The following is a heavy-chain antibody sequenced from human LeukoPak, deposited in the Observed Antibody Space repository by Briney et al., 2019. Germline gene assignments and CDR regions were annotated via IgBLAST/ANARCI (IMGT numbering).Heavy chain of an antibody. CDR3: ARLHLRTNYDFRSGSYAFDY. Sequence: SETLSLTCTVSGGSISNYYWGWIRQPPGKGLDWIAYIYASGSTYYNPSLTRRVTMSMVASTNQFSLRLTSVTAADTAVYFCARLHLRTNYDFRSGSYAFDYWGQGILVTVSS. CDR2: IYASGST. D-gene: IGHD3-3*01. V-gene: IGHV4-4*09. J-gene: IGHJ4*02. CDR1: GGSISNYY.